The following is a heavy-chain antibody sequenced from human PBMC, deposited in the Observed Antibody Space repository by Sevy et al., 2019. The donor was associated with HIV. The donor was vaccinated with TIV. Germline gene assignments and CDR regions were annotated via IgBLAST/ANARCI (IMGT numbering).Heavy chain of an antibody. CDR2: ISSGSSYI. Sequence: GGSLRLSCAASEFTFRDYTMNWVRQTPGKGLEWVSYISSGSSYIRYADSVKGRFTISRDNAENSLYLQMNSLRAEDTGVYYCARARDYYGSGTYDHWGQGTLVTVSS. CDR3: ARARDYYGSGTYDH. V-gene: IGHV3-21*06. J-gene: IGHJ4*02. D-gene: IGHD3-10*01. CDR1: EFTFRDYT.